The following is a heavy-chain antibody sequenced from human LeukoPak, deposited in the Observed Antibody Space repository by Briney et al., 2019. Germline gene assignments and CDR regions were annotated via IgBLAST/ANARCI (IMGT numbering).Heavy chain of an antibody. V-gene: IGHV3-7*01. J-gene: IGHJ4*02. CDR3: ARYRREGLYYFDS. Sequence: GGYLRLSCAASGFTFSSYYMGWVRQAPGKGLEWVANIKEDGSQKYYVDSVKGRFTISRDNADNSLYLQMNSLTAEDTAVYYCARYRREGLYYFDSWGQGTLVTVSS. CDR2: IKEDGSQK. CDR1: GFTFSSYY.